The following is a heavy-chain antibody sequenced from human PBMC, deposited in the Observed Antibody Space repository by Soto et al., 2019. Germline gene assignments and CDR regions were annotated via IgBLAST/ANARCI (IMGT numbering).Heavy chain of an antibody. J-gene: IGHJ3*02. D-gene: IGHD6-19*01. V-gene: IGHV2-5*02. Sequence: QITLKQSGPTLVKPAQTLTLTCTLSGFSLSTSGVGVDWICQPPGKALEWLALIYGDDTKRYSASLKSRLNVTKDTSKHQVVLTVINMDPVDTATYYCAHRRGAVAPRAFYIWGQGTMVTVSS. CDR1: GFSLSTSGVG. CDR3: AHRRGAVAPRAFYI. CDR2: IYGDDTK.